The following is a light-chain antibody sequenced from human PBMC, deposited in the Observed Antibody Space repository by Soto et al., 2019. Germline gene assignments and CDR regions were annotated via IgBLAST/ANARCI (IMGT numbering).Light chain of an antibody. CDR2: DAS. CDR1: QSVSSTY. CDR3: RQYRSSPSP. J-gene: IGKJ1*01. Sequence: EIVLTQSPGTLSLSPGERATLSCRASQSVSSTYLAWYQQKPGQAPRLLIYDASSRATGFPDRFSGSGSGTDFPLTISRLEPEDFAVYYCRQYRSSPSPFGQGPKV. V-gene: IGKV3-20*01.